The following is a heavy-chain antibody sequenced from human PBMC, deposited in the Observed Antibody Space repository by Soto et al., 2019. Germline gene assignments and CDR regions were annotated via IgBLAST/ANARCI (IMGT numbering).Heavy chain of an antibody. CDR1: GFTFSSYG. CDR2: ISYDGSNK. CDR3: AKDSEGYCSGGSCYSGDESSCFDY. D-gene: IGHD2-15*01. V-gene: IGHV3-30*18. J-gene: IGHJ4*02. Sequence: PGGSLRLSCAASGFTFSSYGMHWVRQAPGKGLEWVAVISYDGSNKYYADSVKGRFTISRDNSKNTLYLQMNSLRAEDTAVYYCAKDSEGYCSGGSCYSGDESSCFDYWGQGTLVTVSS.